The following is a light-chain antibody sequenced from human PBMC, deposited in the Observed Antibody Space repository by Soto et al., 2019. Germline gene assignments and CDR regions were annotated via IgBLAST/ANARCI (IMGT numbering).Light chain of an antibody. Sequence: QSALTQPASVSGSPGQSITISCTGTGSDIGPYNYVSWYQQHPGKAPKLIIYEVTNRPSGVSHRFSGSKSGTTASLTISGLQTEDEAHFYCSSYTTSSTVVFGGGTKLTVL. CDR1: GSDIGPYNY. CDR3: SSYTTSSTVV. J-gene: IGLJ3*02. V-gene: IGLV2-14*01. CDR2: EVT.